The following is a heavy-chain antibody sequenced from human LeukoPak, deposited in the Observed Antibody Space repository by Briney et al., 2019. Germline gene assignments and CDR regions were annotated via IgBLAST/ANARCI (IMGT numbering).Heavy chain of an antibody. V-gene: IGHV4-59*11. CDR3: AREFVGALDY. CDR1: GGSISSHC. D-gene: IGHD3-16*01. Sequence: SETLSLTCTVSGGSISSHCWSWIRQPPGKGLEWIGYIYYSGSTNYNPSLKSRVTISVDTSKNQFSLKLSSVAAADTAVYYCAREFVGALDYWGQGTLVTVSS. CDR2: IYYSGST. J-gene: IGHJ4*02.